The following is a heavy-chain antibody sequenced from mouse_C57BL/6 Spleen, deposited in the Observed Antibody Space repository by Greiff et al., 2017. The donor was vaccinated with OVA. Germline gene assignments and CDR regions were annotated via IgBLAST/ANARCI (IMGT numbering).Heavy chain of an antibody. J-gene: IGHJ4*01. CDR1: GIAFSRYW. D-gene: IGHD2-4*01. Sequence: EVKLLESGGGLVQPGGSLKLSCAASGIAFSRYWMSWVRRAPGKGLEWIGEINPDSSTINYAPSLKDKFIISRDNAKNTLYLQMSKVRSEDTALYYCASLYYDYDYYAMDYWGQGTSVTVSS. CDR3: ASLYYDYDYYAMDY. CDR2: INPDSSTI. V-gene: IGHV4-1*01.